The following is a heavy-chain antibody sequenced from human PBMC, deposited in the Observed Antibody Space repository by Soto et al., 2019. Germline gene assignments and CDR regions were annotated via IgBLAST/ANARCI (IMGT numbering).Heavy chain of an antibody. D-gene: IGHD2-15*01. CDR3: AKDLVGSNADYYDY. CDR1: GVTLSSCG. V-gene: IGHV3-23*01. J-gene: IGHJ4*02. Sequence: WGSRRLSCAACGVTLSSCGMHWVRQAPGKGLEWVAAISGSGGSTYYADSVKGRFTISRENSKNTLYLQMNSLRAEDAAVYYCAKDLVGSNADYYDYWGQGTLVTVSS. CDR2: ISGSGGST.